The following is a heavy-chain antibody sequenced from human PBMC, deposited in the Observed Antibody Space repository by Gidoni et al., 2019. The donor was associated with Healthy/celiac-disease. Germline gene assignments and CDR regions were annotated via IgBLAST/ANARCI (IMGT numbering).Heavy chain of an antibody. D-gene: IGHD3-3*01. CDR1: GFTFDDYA. V-gene: IGHV3-43*02. CDR3: AKDRGYYDFWSGPVGY. J-gene: IGHJ4*02. CDR2: ISVDGGST. Sequence: EVQLVESGGGVVQPGGSLRLSCAASGFTFDDYAMHWVRQAPGKGLEWVSLISVDGGSTYYADSVKGRFTISRDNSKNSLYLQMNSLRTEDTALYYCAKDRGYYDFWSGPVGYWGQGTLVTVSS.